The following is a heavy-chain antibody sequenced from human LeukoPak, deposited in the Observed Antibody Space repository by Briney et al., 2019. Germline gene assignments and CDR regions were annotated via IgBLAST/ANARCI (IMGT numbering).Heavy chain of an antibody. CDR3: AGGGITMVRGAFDY. CDR1: GFTVSSNH. J-gene: IGHJ4*02. Sequence: PGGSLRLSCAASGFTVSSNHMSWVRQAPGKGLEWVSVIYSGGSTYYADSVKGRFTISRDNSKNTLYLQMNSLRAEGTAVYYCAGGGITMVRGAFDYWGQGTLVTVSS. V-gene: IGHV3-66*01. D-gene: IGHD3-10*01. CDR2: IYSGGST.